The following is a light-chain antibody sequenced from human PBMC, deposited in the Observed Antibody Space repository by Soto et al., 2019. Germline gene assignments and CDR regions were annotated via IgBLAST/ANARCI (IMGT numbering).Light chain of an antibody. CDR3: QQRSSRPLT. V-gene: IGKV3-11*01. Sequence: EVVLTQSPATLSLSPGERATLSCRACQSISNFLAWYQQRPGQTPRLLIYDSSFRAAGFPARFSGSGSGTDFTLTINNLEPEDFAVYFCQQRSSRPLTFGGGTKVDIK. J-gene: IGKJ4*01. CDR2: DSS. CDR1: QSISNF.